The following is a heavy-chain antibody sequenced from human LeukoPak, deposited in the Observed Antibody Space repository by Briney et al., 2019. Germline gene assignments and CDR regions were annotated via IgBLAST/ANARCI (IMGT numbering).Heavy chain of an antibody. V-gene: IGHV1-18*01. CDR1: GYTFTSYG. D-gene: IGHD5-24*01. J-gene: IGHJ5*02. CDR2: ISAYNGHT. CDR3: ARDNSVRDEAWWFNP. Sequence: ASVKVSCKASGYTFTSYGISWVRQAPGQGLEWMGWISAYNGHTNYARKLQGRVTITTDTSTSTAYMELRSLRSEDTAVYYCARDNSVRDEAWWFNPWGQGTLVTVSS.